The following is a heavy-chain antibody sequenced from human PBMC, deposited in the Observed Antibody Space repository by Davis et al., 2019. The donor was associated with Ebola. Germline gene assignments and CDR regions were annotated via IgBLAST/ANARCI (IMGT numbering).Heavy chain of an antibody. CDR2: IYYSGST. V-gene: IGHV4-30-4*02. CDR3: ARSLYYYDFWSGYQNWFDP. Sequence: PSETLSLTCTVSGGSISSGDYYWSWIRQPPGKGLEWIGYIYYSGSTYYNPSLKSRVTISVDTSKNQFSLKLSSVTAADTAVYYCARSLYYYDFWSGYQNWFDPWGQGTLVTVSS. J-gene: IGHJ5*02. D-gene: IGHD3-3*01. CDR1: GGSISSGDYY.